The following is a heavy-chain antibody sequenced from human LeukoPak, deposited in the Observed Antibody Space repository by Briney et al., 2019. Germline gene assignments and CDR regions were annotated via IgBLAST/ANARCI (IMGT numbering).Heavy chain of an antibody. D-gene: IGHD4-17*01. CDR2: IYYSGST. J-gene: IGHJ5*02. Sequence: SETLSLTCTVSGGSISSYYWGWIRQPPGKGLEWIGYIYYSGSTNYNPSLKSRVTISVDTSKNQFSLKLRSVTAADTAIYYCARDLSYAMTTVTTGTGWFDPWGQGNLVIVSS. V-gene: IGHV4-59*01. CDR1: GGSISSYY. CDR3: ARDLSYAMTTVTTGTGWFDP.